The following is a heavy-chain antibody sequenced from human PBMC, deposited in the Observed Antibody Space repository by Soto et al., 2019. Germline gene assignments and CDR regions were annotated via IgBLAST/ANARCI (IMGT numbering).Heavy chain of an antibody. J-gene: IGHJ6*02. Sequence: EVHLLESGGGLVKPGGSLRLSCAASGFVFSSYSMSWARQAPGKGLEWVSVISGSGDSSYYANSVKGRFTISRDNSKNMLYLEMGSLRAEDTAVYYCANGIEEGRRHYYAMAVWGQGPPVVVSS. V-gene: IGHV3-23*01. CDR3: ANGIEEGRRHYYAMAV. CDR2: ISGSGDSS. D-gene: IGHD1-1*01. CDR1: GFVFSSYS.